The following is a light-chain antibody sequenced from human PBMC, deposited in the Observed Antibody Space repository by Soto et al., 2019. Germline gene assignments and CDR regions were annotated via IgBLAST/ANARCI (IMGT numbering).Light chain of an antibody. CDR2: EDS. CDR3: SSYTSSSTLYVV. V-gene: IGLV2-14*01. J-gene: IGLJ2*01. CDR1: SSDVGGYNY. Sequence: QSALTQPASVSGSPGQSITISCTGTSSDVGGYNYVSWYQQHPGKAPKLMIYEDSNRPSVVSNRFSGSKSCNTASLTISGRQDYDDADDYCSSYTSSSTLYVVFGGGTKLTVL.